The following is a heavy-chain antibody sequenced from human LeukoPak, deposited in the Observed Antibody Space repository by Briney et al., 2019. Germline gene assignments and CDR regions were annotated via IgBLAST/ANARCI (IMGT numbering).Heavy chain of an antibody. CDR2: IYYSGST. J-gene: IGHJ4*02. D-gene: IGHD3-10*01. CDR1: GASISGSSHYF. CDR3: ATYPFRGDTHYFDY. V-gene: IGHV4-39*07. Sequence: SETLSLTCTVSGASISGSSHYFWGWIRQTPGKGLEWIGSIYYSGSTNYNPSLKSRVSISLDTSKNQFSLKLSSVTAADTAVYYCATYPFRGDTHYFDYWGQGILVTVSS.